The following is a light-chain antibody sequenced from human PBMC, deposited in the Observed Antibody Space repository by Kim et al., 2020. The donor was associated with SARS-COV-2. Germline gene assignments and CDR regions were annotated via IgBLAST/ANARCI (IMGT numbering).Light chain of an antibody. V-gene: IGKV3-15*01. CDR3: QQYHSRPIT. CDR1: QSVRSN. Sequence: VTPGERAALSGKASQSVRSNLAWYQQKLGQAPRLLLYGASTRATDIPARFSGSGSGTEFTLTISSLQSEDFAVYYCQQYHSRPITFGQGTRLEIK. J-gene: IGKJ5*01. CDR2: GAS.